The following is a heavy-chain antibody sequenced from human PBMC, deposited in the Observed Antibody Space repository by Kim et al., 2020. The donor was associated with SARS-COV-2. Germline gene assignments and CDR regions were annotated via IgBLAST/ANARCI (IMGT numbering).Heavy chain of an antibody. CDR1: RLTFSNYW. V-gene: IGHV3-7*01. CDR3: ARYLRTFDY. CDR2: IKEDGSEK. Sequence: GGSLRLSCAASRLTFSNYWMGWIRQAPGKGLAWVANIKEDGSEKYYVDSVKGRFTISRDNAKNLLFLQMNSLRAEDTAVYYCARYLRTFDYWGQGTQVTVSS. J-gene: IGHJ4*02. D-gene: IGHD3-9*01.